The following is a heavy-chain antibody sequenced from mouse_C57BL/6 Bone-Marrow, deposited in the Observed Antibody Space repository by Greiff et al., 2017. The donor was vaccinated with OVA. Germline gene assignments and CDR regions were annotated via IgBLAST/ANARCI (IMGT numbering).Heavy chain of an antibody. CDR2: IRNKANNHAT. CDR3: TSGGYYGSSPFAY. V-gene: IGHV6-6*01. D-gene: IGHD1-1*01. Sequence: EVKLEESGGGLVQPGGSMKLSCAASGFTFSDAWMDWVRPSPEKGLEWVAEIRNKANNHATYYAESVKGRFTISRDDSKSSVYLQMNSLRAEDTGIYYCTSGGYYGSSPFAYWGQGTLVTVSA. J-gene: IGHJ3*01. CDR1: GFTFSDAW.